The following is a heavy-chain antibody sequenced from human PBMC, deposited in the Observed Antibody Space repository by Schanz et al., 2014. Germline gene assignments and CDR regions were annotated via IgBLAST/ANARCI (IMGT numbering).Heavy chain of an antibody. J-gene: IGHJ6*02. CDR1: GFTFSSYA. CDR2: ITRSGGGT. V-gene: IGHV3-64*04. D-gene: IGHD2-15*01. Sequence: VQLLESGGGLVQPGGSLRLSCAASGFTFSSYAMHWVRQASGKGLEYVSAITRSGGGTYYSDSVKGRFTISRDNSKNSLYLQMISLRAEDTAVYYCAKGMRYCSGGGCYDYYYYGLDVWGQGTTVTVSS. CDR3: AKGMRYCSGGGCYDYYYYGLDV.